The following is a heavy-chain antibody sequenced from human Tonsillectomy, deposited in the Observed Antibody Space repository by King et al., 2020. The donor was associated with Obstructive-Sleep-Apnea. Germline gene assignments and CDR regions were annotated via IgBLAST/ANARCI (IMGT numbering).Heavy chain of an antibody. Sequence: VQLQQWGAGLLKPSETLSLTCAVYGGSFSGYFRRWIRQPPGKGLEWVGEINLGGNTNYYPSLNSRFTISIYTTKNQFSPKLTSVTAADTAVYYCAKGAGSFDPWGQGSLVTVSS. CDR2: INLGGNT. CDR1: GGSFSGYF. D-gene: IGHD2-15*01. J-gene: IGHJ5*02. CDR3: AKGAGSFDP. V-gene: IGHV4-34*01.